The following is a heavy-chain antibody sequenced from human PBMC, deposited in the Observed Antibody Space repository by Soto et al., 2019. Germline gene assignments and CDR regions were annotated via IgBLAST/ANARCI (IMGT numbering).Heavy chain of an antibody. V-gene: IGHV3-21*01. Sequence: PGGSLRLSCAASGFTFSSYGMSWVRQAPGKGLEWVSSISGSGSYIYYADSVKGRLTISRGNAKNSLYLQMNSLRAEDTAVYYCAGGRYGSGTYDFDYWGQGTLVTVSS. D-gene: IGHD3-10*01. CDR2: ISGSGSYI. CDR3: AGGRYGSGTYDFDY. CDR1: GFTFSSYG. J-gene: IGHJ4*02.